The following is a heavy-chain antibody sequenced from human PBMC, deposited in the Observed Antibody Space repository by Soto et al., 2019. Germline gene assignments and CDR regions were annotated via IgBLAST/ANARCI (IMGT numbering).Heavy chain of an antibody. Sequence: SETLSLTCTVSGGSVSSGSYYWSWIRQPPGKGLEWIGYIYYSGSTNYNPSLKSRVTISVDTSKNQFSLKLSSVTAADTAVYYCAIFWSGYYYFDYWGQGTLVTVS. J-gene: IGHJ4*02. V-gene: IGHV4-61*01. D-gene: IGHD3-3*01. CDR1: GGSVSSGSYY. CDR3: AIFWSGYYYFDY. CDR2: IYYSGST.